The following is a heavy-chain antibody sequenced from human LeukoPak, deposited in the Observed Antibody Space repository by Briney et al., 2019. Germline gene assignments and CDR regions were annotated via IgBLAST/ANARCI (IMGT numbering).Heavy chain of an antibody. Sequence: GGSLRLSCAASGFTFDDYAMHWVRQAPGKGLEWVSGISWNSGSIGYADSVKGRFTISRDNAKNSLYLQMNSLKAEDTALYYCAKDTGYDILTGYADYWGQGSLVTVSS. J-gene: IGHJ4*02. V-gene: IGHV3-9*01. D-gene: IGHD3-9*01. CDR2: ISWNSGSI. CDR3: AKDTGYDILTGYADY. CDR1: GFTFDDYA.